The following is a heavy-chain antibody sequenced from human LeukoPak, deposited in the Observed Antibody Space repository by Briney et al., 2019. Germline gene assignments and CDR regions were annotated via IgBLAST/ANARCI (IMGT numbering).Heavy chain of an antibody. Sequence: GGSLRPSCAASEFTLKIYPMHWVRQAPGKGLEWLSVISHDGSDKNNADSVKGRFIISRDNSKNTIYLQLNSLRPEDTAMYYCAREGVQTTVDAFDIWGLGTMVIVSS. V-gene: IGHV3-30*04. CDR2: ISHDGSDK. D-gene: IGHD4-17*01. CDR3: AREGVQTTVDAFDI. J-gene: IGHJ3*02. CDR1: EFTLKIYP.